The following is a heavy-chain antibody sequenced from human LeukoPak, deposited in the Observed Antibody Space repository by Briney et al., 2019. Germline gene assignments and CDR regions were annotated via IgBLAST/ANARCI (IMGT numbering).Heavy chain of an antibody. CDR3: AKDSGSGSYSHDAFDI. V-gene: IGHV3-9*01. Sequence: SLRLSCAASGFTFDDYAMHWVRQAPGKGLEWVSGIIWNSGSIGYADSVKGRFTISRDNAKNSLYLQMNSLRAEDTALYYCAKDSGSGSYSHDAFDIWGQGTMVTVSS. CDR1: GFTFDDYA. D-gene: IGHD3-10*01. J-gene: IGHJ3*02. CDR2: IIWNSGSI.